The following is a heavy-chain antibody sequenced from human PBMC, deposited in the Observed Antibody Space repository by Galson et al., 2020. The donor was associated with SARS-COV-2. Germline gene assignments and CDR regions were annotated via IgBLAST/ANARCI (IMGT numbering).Heavy chain of an antibody. CDR1: GDSISSGDYY. Sequence: SETLSLTCTVAGDSISSGDYYWSWVRQPPGKGLEWIGYMYYIGSPYYSPSLKSRVTISVDTSKNQFSLQLNSVTAADKAVYYGARVAGGGGAFDVWGQGTMLTVSS. J-gene: IGHJ3*01. V-gene: IGHV4-30-4*01. CDR3: ARVAGGGGAFDV. D-gene: IGHD3-10*01. CDR2: MYYIGSP.